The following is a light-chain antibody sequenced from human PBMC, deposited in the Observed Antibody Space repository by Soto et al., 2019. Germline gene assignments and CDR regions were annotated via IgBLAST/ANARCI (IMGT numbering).Light chain of an antibody. CDR2: GAS. J-gene: IGKJ4*01. CDR1: QGISSY. V-gene: IGKV1-9*01. CDR3: QQLNSYLSLT. Sequence: IQLTQSPSSLSASVGDRVTITCRASQGISSYLAWYQQKPGKAPKLLIYGASTLQNGVPSRLSGSGSGTDFTLTISSLQPEDFATYYCQQLNSYLSLTFGGGTKVEIK.